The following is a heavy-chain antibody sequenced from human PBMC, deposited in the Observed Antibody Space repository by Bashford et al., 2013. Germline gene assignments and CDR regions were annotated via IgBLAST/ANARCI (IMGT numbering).Heavy chain of an antibody. Sequence: SETLSLTCTVSGGSISSYYWSWIRQPPGKGLEWIGYIYYSGSTNYNPSLKSRVTISVDTSKNQFSLKLSSVTAADTAVYYCARDSWGSREFDYWGQGTLVTVSS. CDR1: GGSISSYY. CDR3: ARDSWGSREFDY. CDR2: IYYSGST. J-gene: IGHJ4*02. V-gene: IGHV4-59*01. D-gene: IGHD7-27*01.